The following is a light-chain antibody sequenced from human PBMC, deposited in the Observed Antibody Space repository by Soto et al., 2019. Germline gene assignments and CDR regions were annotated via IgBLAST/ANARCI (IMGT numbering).Light chain of an antibody. V-gene: IGKV1-33*01. Sequence: DIQITQSPASLSASVGDRVTITCRASQGIGNALGWYQQKPGKPPKVLIYGASNLETGVPSRFSGSGSGTDFTFTISSLQPEDFATYYCQQYDHLPITFGQGTRLEIK. CDR3: QQYDHLPIT. CDR2: GAS. J-gene: IGKJ5*01. CDR1: QGIGNA.